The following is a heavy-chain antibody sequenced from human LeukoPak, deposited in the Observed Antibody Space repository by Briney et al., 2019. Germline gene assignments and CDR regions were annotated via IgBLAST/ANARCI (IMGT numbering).Heavy chain of an antibody. Sequence: PSETLSLTCTVFGGSISSYYWTWIRQPRGKGLEWIGYVHYSVGTNYNPSLKSRLTISLDTSNNRFSLNLTSVTAADTAVYYCARVSYGGNSEGIWGQGTLVTVSS. D-gene: IGHD4-23*01. V-gene: IGHV4-59*01. CDR1: GGSISSYY. J-gene: IGHJ4*02. CDR3: ARVSYGGNSEGI. CDR2: VHYSVGT.